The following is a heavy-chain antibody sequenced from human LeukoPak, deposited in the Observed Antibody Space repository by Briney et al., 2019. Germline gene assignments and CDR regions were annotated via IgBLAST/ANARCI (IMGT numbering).Heavy chain of an antibody. Sequence: SQTLSLTCVPSGESVSSNTAAWNWIRQSPSRGLEWLGRTYYRSKWYNDYAPSVKSRISIDPDTSKNQFSLQLNSVTPEDSAVYYCARESSGFHRWGQGTLVTVSS. J-gene: IGHJ1*01. CDR2: TYYRSKWYN. CDR1: GESVSSNTAA. CDR3: ARESSGFHR. V-gene: IGHV6-1*01.